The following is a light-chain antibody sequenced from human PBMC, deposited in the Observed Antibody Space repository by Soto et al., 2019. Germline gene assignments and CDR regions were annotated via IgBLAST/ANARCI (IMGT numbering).Light chain of an antibody. J-gene: IGKJ1*01. CDR2: GAS. CDR3: RQFGRSPPSWT. CDR1: QSVSSNY. V-gene: IGKV3-20*01. Sequence: ETVLTQSPGTLSLSPGERATLSCRASQSVSSNYLAWYQQKPGQAPRLLIYGASTRATGIPDRFSGSGSGTDFTLTISRLEPEDFAVYFCRQFGRSPPSWTFVQGTQVEIK.